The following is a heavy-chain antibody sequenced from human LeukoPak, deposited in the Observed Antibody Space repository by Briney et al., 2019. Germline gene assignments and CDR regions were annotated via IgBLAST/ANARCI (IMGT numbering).Heavy chain of an antibody. V-gene: IGHV3-74*01. CDR3: VRDWDHFDFDS. D-gene: IGHD3-9*01. J-gene: IGHJ5*01. Sequence: GGSLRLSCAASGFTFSNYWMHWVRQAPGKGLVWVSRIKGDGSHTIYADSVKGRFTISRDHDKNPLYLQMKSLRADDTAVYYCVRDWDHFDFDSWGQGTLVTVSS. CDR1: GFTFSNYW. CDR2: IKGDGSHT.